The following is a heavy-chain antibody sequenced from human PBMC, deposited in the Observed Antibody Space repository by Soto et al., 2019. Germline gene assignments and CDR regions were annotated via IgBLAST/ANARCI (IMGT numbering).Heavy chain of an antibody. D-gene: IGHD3-22*01. J-gene: IGHJ4*02. CDR1: GFIFSNYG. CDR2: IYFDGSYE. CDR3: AKSGGGGYDSDNDHSSGLSMGPS. V-gene: IGHV3-33*06. Sequence: PGGSLRLSCAASGFIFSNYGMHWVRQAPGKGLEWVALIYFDGSYENYADSVKGRFTISRDNSKSTLWLQMNSLRVEDTAVYYCAKSGGGGYDSDNDHSSGLSMGPSWGQGTLVTVSS.